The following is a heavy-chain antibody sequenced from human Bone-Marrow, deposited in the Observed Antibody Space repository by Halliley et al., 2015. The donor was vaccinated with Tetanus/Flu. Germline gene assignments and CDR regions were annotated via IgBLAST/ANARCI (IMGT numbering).Heavy chain of an antibody. CDR2: LDPGGSSG. D-gene: IGHD6-19*01. Sequence: KGLEGMGRLDPGGSSGDYSPAFQGHVTIPADKSLSTAYLQGSSLKASDTAMYYCARGSGWTDYWGQGTLVTVSS. CDR3: ARGSGWTDY. J-gene: IGHJ4*02. V-gene: IGHV5-10-1*01.